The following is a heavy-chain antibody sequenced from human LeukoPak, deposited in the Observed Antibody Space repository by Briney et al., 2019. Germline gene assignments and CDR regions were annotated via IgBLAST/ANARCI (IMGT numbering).Heavy chain of an antibody. CDR2: IYYSGST. Sequence: SQTLSLTCTVSGGSISSGDYYWSWIRQPPGKGLEWIGCIYYSGSTNYNPSLKSRVTISIVTSKNQFSLKLSSVTAADTAVYFCARRDYGDYGQVFDYWGQGTLVTVSS. J-gene: IGHJ4*02. D-gene: IGHD4-17*01. CDR1: GGSISSGDYY. CDR3: ARRDYGDYGQVFDY. V-gene: IGHV4-30-4*01.